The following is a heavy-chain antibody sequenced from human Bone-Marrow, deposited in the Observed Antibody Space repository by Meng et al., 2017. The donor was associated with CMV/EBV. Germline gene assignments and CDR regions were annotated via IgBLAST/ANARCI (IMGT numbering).Heavy chain of an antibody. D-gene: IGHD6-13*01. J-gene: IGHJ4*02. CDR1: GGSISSYY. CDR3: ATGGIAALDY. V-gene: IGHV4-4*07. Sequence: GSLRLSCTVSGGSISSYYWSWIRQPAGKGLEWIGRIYTSGSTNYNPSLKSRVTMSVDTSKNQFSLKLSSVTAADTAVYYCATGGIAALDYWGQGTLVTVSS. CDR2: IYTSGST.